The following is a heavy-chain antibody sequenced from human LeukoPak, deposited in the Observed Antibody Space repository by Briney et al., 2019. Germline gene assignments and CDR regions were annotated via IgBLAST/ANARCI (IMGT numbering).Heavy chain of an antibody. D-gene: IGHD3-3*02. CDR3: ARLSRPGYYFDY. CDR1: GFTFSSYS. J-gene: IGHJ4*02. CDR2: ISSSSSYI. Sequence: GGSLRLSCAASGFTFSSYSMNWVRQAPGKGLEWVSSISSSSSYIYYADSVKGRFTISRDNAKNSLYLQMNSLRAEDTAVYYCARLSRPGYYFDYWGQGTLVTVSS. V-gene: IGHV3-21*04.